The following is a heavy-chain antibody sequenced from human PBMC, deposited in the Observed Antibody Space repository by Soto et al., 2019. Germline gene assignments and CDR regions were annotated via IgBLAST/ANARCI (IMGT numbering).Heavy chain of an antibody. CDR1: GFTFSSYS. Sequence: GSLRLSCAASGFTFSSYSMNWVRQAPGKGLEWVSYISSSSSTIYYADSVKGRFTISRDNAKNSLYLQMNSLRAEDTAVYYWAREGDSSGWYSFDYWGQGTLVTVPS. CDR3: AREGDSSGWYSFDY. D-gene: IGHD6-13*01. V-gene: IGHV3-48*01. CDR2: ISSSSSTI. J-gene: IGHJ4*02.